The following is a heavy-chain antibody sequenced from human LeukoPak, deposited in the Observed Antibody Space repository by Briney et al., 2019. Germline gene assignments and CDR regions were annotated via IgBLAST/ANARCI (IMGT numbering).Heavy chain of an antibody. CDR2: ISSSSNYI. V-gene: IGHV3-21*01. CDR1: GFTFSSYS. CDR3: ARGDKSSGWYFLDY. D-gene: IGHD6-19*01. Sequence: PGGSLRLSCAASGFTFSSYSMNWVRQAPGKGLEWVSSISSSSNYIYYADSVKGRFTISRDNAKTSLNLQVNSLRAEDTAVYYCARGDKSSGWYFLDYWGRGTLVTVSS. J-gene: IGHJ4*02.